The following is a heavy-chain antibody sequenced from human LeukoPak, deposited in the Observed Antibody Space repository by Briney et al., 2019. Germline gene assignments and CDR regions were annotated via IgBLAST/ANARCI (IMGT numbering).Heavy chain of an antibody. Sequence: GGSLRLSCAASGFTFSSYGMSWVRQAPGKGLEWVSLISGTGGSTYYADSVKGRFTISRDNSKNTLYLQMNSLRAEDTAVYYCARLGYSSGWYGSNLDYWGQGTLVTVSS. D-gene: IGHD6-19*01. CDR3: ARLGYSSGWYGSNLDY. CDR1: GFTFSSYG. CDR2: ISGTGGST. V-gene: IGHV3-23*01. J-gene: IGHJ4*02.